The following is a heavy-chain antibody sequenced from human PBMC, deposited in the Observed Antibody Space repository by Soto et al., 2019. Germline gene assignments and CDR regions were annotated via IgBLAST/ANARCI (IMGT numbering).Heavy chain of an antibody. CDR1: GGSISSGDYY. J-gene: IGHJ4*02. V-gene: IGHV4-30-4*01. CDR2: IYYSGST. Sequence: SETLSLTCTVSGGSISSGDYYWSWIRQPPGKGLEWIGYIYYSGSTYYNPSLKSRVTISVDTSKNQFSLKLSSVTAADTAVYYCARNPSSGPNGLVDYWGQGTLVTVSS. CDR3: ARNPSSGPNGLVDY. D-gene: IGHD3-22*01.